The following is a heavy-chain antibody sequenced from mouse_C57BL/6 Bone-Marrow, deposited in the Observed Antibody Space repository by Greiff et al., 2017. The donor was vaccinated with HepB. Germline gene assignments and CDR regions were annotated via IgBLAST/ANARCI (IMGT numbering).Heavy chain of an antibody. V-gene: IGHV10-1*01. CDR2: IRSKSNNYAT. CDR3: VRQKGYYDYDYAMDY. Sequence: DVQLVESGGGLVQPKGSLKLSCAASGFSFNTYAMNWVRQAPGKGLEWVARIRSKSNNYATYYADSVKDRFTISRDDSESMLYLQMNNLKTEDTAMYYCVRQKGYYDYDYAMDYWGQGTSVTVSS. D-gene: IGHD2-4*01. CDR1: GFSFNTYA. J-gene: IGHJ4*01.